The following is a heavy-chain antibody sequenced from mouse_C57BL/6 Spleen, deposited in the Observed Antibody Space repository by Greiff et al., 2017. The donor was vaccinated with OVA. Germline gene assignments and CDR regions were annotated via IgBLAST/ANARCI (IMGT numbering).Heavy chain of an antibody. CDR1: GYTFTDYY. D-gene: IGHD6-1*01. CDR2: INPYNGGT. V-gene: IGHV1-19*01. Sequence: EVQLQQSGPVLVKPGASVKMSCKASGYTFTDYYMNWVKQSHGKSLEWIGVINPYNGGTSYNQKFKGKATLTVDKSSSTAYMELNSLTSEDSAVYYCAITLWGYFDVWGTGTTVTVSS. J-gene: IGHJ1*03. CDR3: AITLWGYFDV.